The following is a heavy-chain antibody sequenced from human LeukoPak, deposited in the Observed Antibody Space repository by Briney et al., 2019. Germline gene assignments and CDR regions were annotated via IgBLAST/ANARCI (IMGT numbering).Heavy chain of an antibody. CDR2: ISSSGSTI. CDR3: ARDKDIVVVPAASRGAFDI. J-gene: IGHJ3*02. Sequence: GGSLRLSCAASGFTFSDYYMSWIRQAPGKGLEWVSYISSSGSTIYYADSVKGRFTISRDNAKNSLYPQMNSLRAEDTAVYYCARDKDIVVVPAASRGAFDIWGQGTMVTVSS. CDR1: GFTFSDYY. V-gene: IGHV3-11*01. D-gene: IGHD2-2*01.